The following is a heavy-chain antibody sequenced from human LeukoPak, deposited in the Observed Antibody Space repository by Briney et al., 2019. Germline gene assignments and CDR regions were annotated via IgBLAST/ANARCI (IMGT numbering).Heavy chain of an antibody. D-gene: IGHD3-10*01. CDR1: GFTFSSCW. J-gene: IGHJ4*02. Sequence: GGSLRLSCAASGFTFSSCWMCWVRQPPPEGLGWVGNIKQDGSEKYYVDSGKGRFTISRDNAKNSLYLQMNSVRAEDTAVYYCVRTRRGRITMVRGVPHYLDYWGQGTLVTVSS. CDR3: VRTRRGRITMVRGVPHYLDY. CDR2: IKQDGSEK. V-gene: IGHV3-7*01.